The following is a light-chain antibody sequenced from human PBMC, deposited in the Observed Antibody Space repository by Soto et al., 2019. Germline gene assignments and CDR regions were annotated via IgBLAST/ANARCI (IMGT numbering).Light chain of an antibody. CDR3: QQRSNWPSGT. V-gene: IGKV3-11*01. CDR1: QSVSSY. J-gene: IGKJ4*01. CDR2: DAS. Sequence: EIVLTQSPATLSLSPGERATLSCRASQSVSSYLAWYQHKPGQAPRLLIYDASNRATGIPARFSGSGSGTDFTLTISSLEPEDFAVYYCQQRSNWPSGTFGGGTKVEIK.